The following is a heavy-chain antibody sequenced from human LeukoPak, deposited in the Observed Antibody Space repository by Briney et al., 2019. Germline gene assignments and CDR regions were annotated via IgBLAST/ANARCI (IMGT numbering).Heavy chain of an antibody. V-gene: IGHV3-74*01. Sequence: QAGGSLRLSCAASGFTFSSYGMHWVRQAPGKGLVWVSRINTDGSSTSYADSVKGRFTISRDNAKNTLYLQMNSLRAEDTAVYYCAREASDFWSGYPDYWGQGTLVTVSS. J-gene: IGHJ4*02. CDR3: AREASDFWSGYPDY. CDR1: GFTFSSYG. CDR2: INTDGSST. D-gene: IGHD3-3*01.